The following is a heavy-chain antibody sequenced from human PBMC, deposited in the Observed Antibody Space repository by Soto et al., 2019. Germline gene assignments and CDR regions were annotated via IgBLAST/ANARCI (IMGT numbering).Heavy chain of an antibody. Sequence: QVQLQESGPGLVKPSETLSLTCTVSGGSISSYYWSWIRQPPGKGLEWIGYIYYSGSTNYNPSLKSRVTISVDTSKTQFSLKLSSGTAADTAVYYCARDTGRRWLQHDAFDIWGQGTMVTVSS. D-gene: IGHD5-12*01. CDR2: IYYSGST. V-gene: IGHV4-59*01. CDR3: ARDTGRRWLQHDAFDI. J-gene: IGHJ3*02. CDR1: GGSISSYY.